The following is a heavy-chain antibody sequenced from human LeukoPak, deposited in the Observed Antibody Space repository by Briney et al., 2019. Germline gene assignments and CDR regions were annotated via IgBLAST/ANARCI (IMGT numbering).Heavy chain of an antibody. V-gene: IGHV1-2*02. CDR1: GYTFTGYY. Sequence: ASVKVSCKASGYTFTGYYMHWVRQAPGQGLEWMGWINPNSGGTNYAQKFQGRVTMTRDTSISTAYMELSRLRSDDTAVYYCARVQGIAAAGTVGGSGLDVWGQGTTVTVSS. J-gene: IGHJ6*02. D-gene: IGHD6-13*01. CDR2: INPNSGGT. CDR3: ARVQGIAAAGTVGGSGLDV.